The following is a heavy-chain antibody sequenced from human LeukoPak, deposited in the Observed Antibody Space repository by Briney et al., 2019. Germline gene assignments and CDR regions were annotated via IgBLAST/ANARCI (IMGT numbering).Heavy chain of an antibody. D-gene: IGHD2-2*02. CDR1: GGSISSYY. CDR3: AREYCSSTSCYTDWFDS. J-gene: IGHJ5*01. CDR2: IYSSGST. V-gene: IGHV4-59*01. Sequence: PSETLSLTCTVSGGSISSYYWSWIRQPPGKGLEWIGYIYSSGSTNYNPSLKSRVAISVDTSKNQFSLRLSSVTAADTAVYYCAREYCSSTSCYTDWFDSWGQGTLVTVSS.